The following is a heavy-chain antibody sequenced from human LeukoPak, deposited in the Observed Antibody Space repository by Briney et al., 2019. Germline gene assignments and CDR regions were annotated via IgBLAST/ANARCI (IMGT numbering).Heavy chain of an antibody. V-gene: IGHV3-21*01. D-gene: IGHD6-13*01. CDR3: ARNSSSWDIRIYYYYYYMDV. CDR1: GFTFSSYS. Sequence: GGSLRLSCAASGFTFSSYSMNWVRQAPGKGLEWVSSISSSSSYIYYADSVKGRFTISRDNAKNSLYLQMNSLRAEDTAVYYCARNSSSWDIRIYYYYYYMDVWGKGTTVTVSS. CDR2: ISSSSSYI. J-gene: IGHJ6*03.